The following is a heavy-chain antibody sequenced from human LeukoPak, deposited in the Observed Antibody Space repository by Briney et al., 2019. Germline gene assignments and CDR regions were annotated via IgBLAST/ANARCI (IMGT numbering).Heavy chain of an antibody. Sequence: PSETLSLTCAVSGGSISSGGYSWSWIRQPPGKGLEWIGYIYHSGSTYYNPSLKSRVTISVDRSKNQFSLKLSSVTAADTAVYYCARGVVVLADELYYFDYWGQGTLVTVSS. CDR2: IYHSGST. V-gene: IGHV4-30-2*01. CDR1: GGSISSGGYS. J-gene: IGHJ4*02. CDR3: ARGVVVLADELYYFDY. D-gene: IGHD2-2*01.